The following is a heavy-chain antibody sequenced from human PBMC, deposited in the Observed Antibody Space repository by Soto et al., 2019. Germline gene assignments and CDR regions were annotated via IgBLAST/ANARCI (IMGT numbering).Heavy chain of an antibody. D-gene: IGHD3-10*01. V-gene: IGHV4-61*01. J-gene: IGHJ6*02. CDR3: ATQYYYGSGSRYYGMDV. CDR1: GGSVSSGSYY. Sequence: SETLSLTCTVSGGSVSSGSYYWSWIRQPPGKGLEWIGYIYYSGSTNYNPSLKSRVTISVDTSKNQFSLKLSSVTAADTAVYYCATQYYYGSGSRYYGMDVWGQGTTVTVSS. CDR2: IYYSGST.